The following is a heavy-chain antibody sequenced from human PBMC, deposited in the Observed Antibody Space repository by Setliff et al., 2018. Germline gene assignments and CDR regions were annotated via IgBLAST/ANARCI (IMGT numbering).Heavy chain of an antibody. D-gene: IGHD3-16*01. CDR1: GFTFSSYA. Sequence: PGGSLRLSCAASGFTFSSYAMSWVRQAPGKGLEWVSGISGSGGSTNYADSVKGRFTISRDNAKNSLYLQMNSLRAEDTAVYYCARDGGEYWGQGTLVTVSS. CDR2: ISGSGGST. J-gene: IGHJ4*02. CDR3: ARDGGEY. V-gene: IGHV3-23*01.